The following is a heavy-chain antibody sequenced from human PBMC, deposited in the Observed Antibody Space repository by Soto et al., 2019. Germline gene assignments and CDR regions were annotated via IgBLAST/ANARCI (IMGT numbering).Heavy chain of an antibody. Sequence: QVQLVQSGAEVKKPGSSVKVSCKASGGTFSSYAISWVRQAPGQGLEWMGGIIPIFGTANYAQKFQGRVTITADESTRTAYMELSSLRSEDTAVYYCASGLGYCSSTSCFTFDYWGQGSLVTVSS. CDR1: GGTFSSYA. J-gene: IGHJ4*02. V-gene: IGHV1-69*01. CDR2: IIPIFGTA. D-gene: IGHD2-2*01. CDR3: ASGLGYCSSTSCFTFDY.